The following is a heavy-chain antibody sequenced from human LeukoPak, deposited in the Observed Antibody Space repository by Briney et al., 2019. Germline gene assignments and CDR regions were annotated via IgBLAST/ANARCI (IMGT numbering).Heavy chain of an antibody. D-gene: IGHD3-3*01. CDR2: FDPEEAKM. V-gene: IGHV1-24*01. Sequence: ASVTVSCKVSGNSLSEVSIQWVRQAPGKGLESMGGFDPEEAKMVYAQNFQGRVTMTEDTSTQTAYMELSGLISDDTAVYYCTTRSGDFWSGFVNWGQGTLVTVSS. CDR3: TTRSGDFWSGFVN. J-gene: IGHJ4*02. CDR1: GNSLSEVS.